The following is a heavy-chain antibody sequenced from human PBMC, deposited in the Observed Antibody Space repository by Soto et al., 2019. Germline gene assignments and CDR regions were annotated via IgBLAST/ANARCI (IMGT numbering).Heavy chain of an antibody. CDR3: ARAYCSSTSCPSDY. V-gene: IGHV1-69*02. CDR1: GGTFSSYT. J-gene: IGHJ4*02. Sequence: PSVKVSCKASGGTFSSYTISWVRQAPGQGLEWMGRIIPILGIANYAQKFQGRVTITADKSTSTAYMELSSLRSADTAVYYCARAYCSSTSCPSDYWGQGTLVTVSS. CDR2: IIPILGIA. D-gene: IGHD2-2*01.